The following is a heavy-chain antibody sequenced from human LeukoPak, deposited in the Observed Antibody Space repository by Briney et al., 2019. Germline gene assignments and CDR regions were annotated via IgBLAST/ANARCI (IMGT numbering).Heavy chain of an antibody. CDR1: GFTFDDYG. CDR2: INWNGGST. V-gene: IGHV3-20*04. Sequence: PGGSLRLSCAASGFTFDDYGMSWVRQAPGKGLEWVSGINWNGGSTGYADSVKGRFTISRDNAKNSLYLQMNSLRAEDTALYYCASGYVWGSYRHFDYWGQGTLVTVS. CDR3: ASGYVWGSYRHFDY. J-gene: IGHJ4*02. D-gene: IGHD3-16*02.